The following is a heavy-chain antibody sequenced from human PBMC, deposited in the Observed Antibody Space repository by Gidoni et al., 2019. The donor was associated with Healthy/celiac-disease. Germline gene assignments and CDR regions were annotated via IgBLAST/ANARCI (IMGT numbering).Heavy chain of an antibody. V-gene: IGHV3-53*01. CDR2: IYGGGST. J-gene: IGHJ3*02. CDR3: ARGFLAYCGGDCYPHAFDI. CDR1: GFTVSSNY. D-gene: IGHD2-21*02. Sequence: EVQLVESGGGLLQPGGSLRLSCAASGFTVSSNYMSWVRQAPGKGLEWVSVIYGGGSTYYADSVKGRFTISRDNSKNTLYLQMNSLRAEDTAVYYCARGFLAYCGGDCYPHAFDIWGQGTMVTVSS.